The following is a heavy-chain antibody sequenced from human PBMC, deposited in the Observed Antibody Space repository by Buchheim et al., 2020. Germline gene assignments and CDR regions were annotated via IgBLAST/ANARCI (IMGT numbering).Heavy chain of an antibody. CDR3: ARRYSSSSGFDH. Sequence: QVQLVQSGAEVKKPGASVKVSCKASGYTFTSYYMHWVRQAPGHGVEWMGVINPSGGSTTYPQKFQGRFSMTRDTSTSTVYMELRSLKSEDTDVYYCARRYSSSSGFDHWGQGTL. D-gene: IGHD6-6*01. CDR1: GYTFTSYY. V-gene: IGHV1-46*01. J-gene: IGHJ4*02. CDR2: INPSGGST.